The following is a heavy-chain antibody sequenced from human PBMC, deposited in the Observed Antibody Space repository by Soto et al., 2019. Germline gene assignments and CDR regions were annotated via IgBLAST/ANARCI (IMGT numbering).Heavy chain of an antibody. J-gene: IGHJ6*02. CDR1: GGTFSSYA. D-gene: IGHD4-17*01. Sequence: SVKVSCKASGGTFSSYAISWVRQAPGQGLEWMGGIIPIFGTANYAQKFQGRVTITADESTSTAYMELSSLRSEDTAVYYCARQGGDNSAGGYYYGMDVWGQGTTVTVSS. V-gene: IGHV1-69*13. CDR3: ARQGGDNSAGGYYYGMDV. CDR2: IIPIFGTA.